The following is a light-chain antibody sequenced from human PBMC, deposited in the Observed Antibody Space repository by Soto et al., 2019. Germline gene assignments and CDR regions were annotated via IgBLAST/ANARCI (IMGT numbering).Light chain of an antibody. CDR1: SRDVGSYNL. CDR3: CSYAGSSTWV. CDR2: EGS. V-gene: IGLV2-23*01. Sequence: QSALTQPASVSGSPGQSITISCTGTSRDVGSYNLVSWYQQHPGKAPKLMIYEGSKRPSGVSNRFSGSKSGNTASLTISALQAEEDADYYCCSYAGSSTWVFGGGTKLTVL. J-gene: IGLJ3*02.